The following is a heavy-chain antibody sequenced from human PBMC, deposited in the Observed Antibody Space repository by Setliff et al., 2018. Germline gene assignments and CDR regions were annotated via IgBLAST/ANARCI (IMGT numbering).Heavy chain of an antibody. CDR1: GGFISSYY. Sequence: SETLSLTCSVSGGFISSYYWNWIRQPPGKGPEWIGYVYSTGTTTYNPLLKSRATMSVDTSRKNFSLRLTSVTAADTAVYYCARGGSTIASRPDLVYFDSWGRGALVTVSS. D-gene: IGHD6-6*01. J-gene: IGHJ4*02. CDR2: VYSTGTT. V-gene: IGHV4-4*08. CDR3: ARGGSTIASRPDLVYFDS.